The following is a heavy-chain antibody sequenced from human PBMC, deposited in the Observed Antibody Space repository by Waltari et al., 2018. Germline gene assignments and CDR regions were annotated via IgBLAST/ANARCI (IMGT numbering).Heavy chain of an antibody. CDR1: GYTFTDYY. V-gene: IGHV1-69-2*01. J-gene: IGHJ4*02. CDR3: ATGSYCSGGSCLAVYNY. CDR2: VDPEDGET. Sequence: EVQLVQSGAEVKKPGATVKISCKVSGYTFTDYYMHWVQQAPGKGLEWMGLVDPEDGETIYAEKFQGRVTITADTSTDTAYMELSSLRSEDTAVYYCATGSYCSGGSCLAVYNYWGQGTLVTVSS. D-gene: IGHD2-15*01.